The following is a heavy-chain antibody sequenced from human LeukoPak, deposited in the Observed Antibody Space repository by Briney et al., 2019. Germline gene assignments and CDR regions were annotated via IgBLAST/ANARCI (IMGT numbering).Heavy chain of an antibody. Sequence: SSETLSLTCTVSGGSISSYFWSWIRQPAGKGLEWLGRIYTSGSTNYSPPLKSRLTISVDKSKNQFSLKLSSVTAADTAVYYCARDYYDSSGYYGRGGYYYMDVWGKGTTVTVSS. CDR3: ARDYYDSSGYYGRGGYYYMDV. D-gene: IGHD3-22*01. CDR1: GGSISSYF. V-gene: IGHV4-4*07. J-gene: IGHJ6*03. CDR2: IYTSGST.